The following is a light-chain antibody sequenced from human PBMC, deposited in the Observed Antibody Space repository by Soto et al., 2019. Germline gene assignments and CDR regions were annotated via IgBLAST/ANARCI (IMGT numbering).Light chain of an antibody. Sequence: QSVLTQPPSVSEAPGQKVTISCSGSSSNIGNNYVSWYQQLPGTAPKLLIYDNNKRPSGIPDRLSGSKSGTSATLDITGLKTGDEADYYCGTWDSSLSAGVFGGGTKLTVL. J-gene: IGLJ3*02. V-gene: IGLV1-51*01. CDR1: SSNIGNNY. CDR3: GTWDSSLSAGV. CDR2: DNN.